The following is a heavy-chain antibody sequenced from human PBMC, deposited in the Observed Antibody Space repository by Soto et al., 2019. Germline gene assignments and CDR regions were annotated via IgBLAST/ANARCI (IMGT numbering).Heavy chain of an antibody. D-gene: IGHD2-15*01. CDR2: ISAYNGNT. Sequence: ASVKVSCKASGYTFTRYGISWVRQAPGRGLEWMGWISAYNGNTNYAQKLQGRVTMTTDTSTSTTYMELRSLRSDDTAVYYCARDGPDIVVVVAATPGWFDPWGQGALVTVSS. J-gene: IGHJ5*02. CDR1: GYTFTRYG. CDR3: ARDGPDIVVVVAATPGWFDP. V-gene: IGHV1-18*01.